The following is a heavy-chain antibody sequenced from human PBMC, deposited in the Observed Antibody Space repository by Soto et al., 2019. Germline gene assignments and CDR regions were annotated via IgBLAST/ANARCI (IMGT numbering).Heavy chain of an antibody. D-gene: IGHD6-6*01. CDR2: IIPIFGTA. Sequence: QVQLVQSGAEVKKPGSSVKVSCKASGGTFSSYAISWVRQAPAQGLEWMGGIIPIFGTANYAQKFQGRVTITADESTSTAYMELISLRSDDTAVYYCASRALWQLAVEYYCKDVGGQGSTVTFAS. J-gene: IGHJ6*02. CDR3: ASRALWQLAVEYYCKDV. CDR1: GGTFSSYA. V-gene: IGHV1-69*01.